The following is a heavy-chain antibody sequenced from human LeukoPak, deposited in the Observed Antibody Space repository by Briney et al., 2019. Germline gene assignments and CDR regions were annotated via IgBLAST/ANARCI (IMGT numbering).Heavy chain of an antibody. CDR2: LYSAGST. D-gene: IGHD1-1*01. CDR1: GSIFTTYG. V-gene: IGHV3-NL1*01. Sequence: GGSLRPSCATSGSIFTTYGIHWVRQAPGKGLEWVSLLYSAGSTNYADSVKGRFTISRDDSKNTVYLQMNSLRAEDTAVYYCARWTNFHAFDIWGQGTLVTVSS. CDR3: ARWTNFHAFDI. J-gene: IGHJ3*02.